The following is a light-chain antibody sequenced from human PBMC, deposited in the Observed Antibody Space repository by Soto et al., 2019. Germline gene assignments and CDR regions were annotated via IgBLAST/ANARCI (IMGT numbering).Light chain of an antibody. Sequence: DIQMTQSASTLSATVGRRGTITCRASQSISTWLAWYQLKPGKAPKLLIYDVSLLQSGVPSRFSGSGSGTEFILTISSLQPDDSATYYCQQYNTYWTFGPGTKVDI. CDR3: QQYNTYWT. CDR1: QSISTW. V-gene: IGKV1-5*01. CDR2: DVS. J-gene: IGKJ1*01.